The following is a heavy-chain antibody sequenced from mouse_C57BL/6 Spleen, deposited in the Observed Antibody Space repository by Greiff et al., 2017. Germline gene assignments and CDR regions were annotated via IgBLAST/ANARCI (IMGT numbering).Heavy chain of an antibody. J-gene: IGHJ4*01. CDR3: DREDGGNGYYYAMDY. Sequence: QVQLQQPGAELVKPGASVKLSCKASGYTFTSYWMHWVKQRPGQGLEWIGMIHPNSGSTNYNEKFKSKATLTVDKSSSTAYMQLSSLTSVDSAVYAVDREDGGNGYYYAMDYWGQGTSVTVSS. CDR1: GYTFTSYW. D-gene: IGHD1-1*02. V-gene: IGHV1-64*01. CDR2: IHPNSGST.